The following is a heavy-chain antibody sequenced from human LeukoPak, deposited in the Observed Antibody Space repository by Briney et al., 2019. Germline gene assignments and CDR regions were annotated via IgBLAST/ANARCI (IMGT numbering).Heavy chain of an antibody. CDR2: IYYSGST. D-gene: IGHD6-13*01. V-gene: IGHV4-59*01. CDR3: AREAAAGPAGNWFDP. J-gene: IGHJ5*02. Sequence: PSETLSLTCTVSGGSISSYYWSWIRQPPGKGLEWIGYIYYSGSTNYNPSLKSRVTISVDTSKNQFSLKLSSVTAADTAVYYCAREAAAGPAGNWFDPWGQGTLVTVSS. CDR1: GGSISSYY.